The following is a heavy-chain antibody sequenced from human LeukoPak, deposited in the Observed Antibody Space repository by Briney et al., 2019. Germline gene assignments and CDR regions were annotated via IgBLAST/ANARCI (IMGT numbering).Heavy chain of an antibody. Sequence: GESLQISCKGSGYSFPSYWIAWVRQMPGKGLEWMGIIYPGDSDTRYSPSFQGQVTISADKSISTAYLQWSSLKASDTAMYYCARFYCYDSSAYSDYWGQGTLVTVSS. CDR2: IYPGDSDT. CDR3: ARFYCYDSSAYSDY. V-gene: IGHV5-51*01. J-gene: IGHJ4*02. D-gene: IGHD3-22*01. CDR1: GYSFPSYW.